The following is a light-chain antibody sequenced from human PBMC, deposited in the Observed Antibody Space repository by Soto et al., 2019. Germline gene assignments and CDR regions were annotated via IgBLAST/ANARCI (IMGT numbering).Light chain of an antibody. CDR3: QQSYCTPYA. Sequence: DIQMTQSPSSLSASVGDRVTITCRASQSISSYLNWYQQKPGKAPKLLIYAASSLRSGVPSRFSRSGSWTAFTLTISSLEPEGFATYYCQQSYCTPYAFGQGTKLEIK. J-gene: IGKJ2*01. CDR2: AAS. CDR1: QSISSY. V-gene: IGKV1-39*01.